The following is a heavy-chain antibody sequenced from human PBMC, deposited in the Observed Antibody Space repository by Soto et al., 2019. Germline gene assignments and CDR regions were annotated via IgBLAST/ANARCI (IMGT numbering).Heavy chain of an antibody. Sequence: QVQLVQSGAEVKKPGASVKVSCKASGYIFTSHGISWVRQAPGQGLEWMGRISTYNGNTKYAQKLQGRVTMTTDTSASKADMDWRSLRSADTAVYYCARGSAHGLVSDWGQGTLVTVSS. D-gene: IGHD6-19*01. CDR1: GYIFTSHG. CDR3: ARGSAHGLVSD. V-gene: IGHV1-18*01. CDR2: ISTYNGNT. J-gene: IGHJ1*01.